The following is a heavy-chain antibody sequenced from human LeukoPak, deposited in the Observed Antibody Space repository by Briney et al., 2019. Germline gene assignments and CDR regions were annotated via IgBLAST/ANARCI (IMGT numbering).Heavy chain of an antibody. D-gene: IGHD5-12*01. CDR3: ARGRLGWLRSRAFDY. CDR1: GGSFSGYY. CDR2: INDSGST. Sequence: PSETLSLTCAVYGGSFSGYYWSWIRQPPGKGLEWIGEINDSGSTNSYPSLKSRVTISVDTSKNQFSLKLSSVTAADTAVYYCARGRLGWLRSRAFDYWGQGTLVTVSS. V-gene: IGHV4-34*01. J-gene: IGHJ4*02.